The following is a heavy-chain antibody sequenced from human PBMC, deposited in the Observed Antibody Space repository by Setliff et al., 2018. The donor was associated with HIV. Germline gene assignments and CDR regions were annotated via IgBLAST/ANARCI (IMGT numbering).Heavy chain of an antibody. Sequence: GASVKVSCKASGYTFTNYGITWVRQAPGQGLEWMGWISAYNGIINYAQNLQGRVTMTTDTSTRTAYMELRSLRSDDTAVYFYARVNGGNTPYYFDSWGQGTLVTVSS. CDR3: ARVNGGNTPYYFDS. D-gene: IGHD2-15*01. CDR1: GYTFTNYG. CDR2: ISAYNGII. V-gene: IGHV1-18*01. J-gene: IGHJ4*02.